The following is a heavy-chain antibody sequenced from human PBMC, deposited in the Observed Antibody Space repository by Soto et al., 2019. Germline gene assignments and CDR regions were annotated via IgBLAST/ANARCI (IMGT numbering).Heavy chain of an antibody. CDR1: GGSISSGDYC. Sequence: SETLSLTCTVSGGSISSGDYCWSWIRQPPGKGLEWIGYIYYSGSTYYNPSLKSRVTISVDTSKNQFSLKLSSVTAADTAVYYCARGRYCSGGSCYSLGNWFDPWGQGTLVTVSS. J-gene: IGHJ5*02. CDR2: IYYSGST. V-gene: IGHV4-30-4*01. CDR3: ARGRYCSGGSCYSLGNWFDP. D-gene: IGHD2-15*01.